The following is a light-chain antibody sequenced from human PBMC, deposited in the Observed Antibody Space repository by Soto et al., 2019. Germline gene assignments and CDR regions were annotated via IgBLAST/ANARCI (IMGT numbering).Light chain of an antibody. J-gene: IGKJ2*01. CDR3: HQYGSSPPYT. V-gene: IGKV3-20*01. CDR2: GSS. CDR1: QSDSGNY. Sequence: EIVLTQSPGTLSLSPGERATLSCRASQSDSGNYLAWYQQKPGQSPRLLIYGSSDRATGIPDRFSGSGSGTDFTLTITKVEPADFAVYYCHQYGSSPPYTFGQGTKLEMK.